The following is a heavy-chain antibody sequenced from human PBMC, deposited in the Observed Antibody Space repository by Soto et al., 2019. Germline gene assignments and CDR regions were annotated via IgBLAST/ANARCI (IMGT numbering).Heavy chain of an antibody. CDR3: AREREVTIFGVVIRYFDY. CDR1: GGTFSSYA. V-gene: IGHV1-69*01. J-gene: IGHJ4*02. CDR2: IIPIFGTA. Sequence: QVQLVQSGAEVKKPGSSVKVSCKASGGTFSSYAISWVRQAPGQGLEWMGGIIPIFGTANYAQKFQGRVTITADESTSTAYMELSSLRSEDSAVYYCAREREVTIFGVVIRYFDYWGQGTLVTVSS. D-gene: IGHD3-3*01.